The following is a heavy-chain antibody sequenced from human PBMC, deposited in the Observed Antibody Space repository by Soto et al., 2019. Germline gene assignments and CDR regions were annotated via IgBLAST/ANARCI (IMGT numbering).Heavy chain of an antibody. D-gene: IGHD1-1*01. J-gene: IGHJ6*03. Sequence: GGSLRLSCAASGFSFRDYWMTWVRQAPGKGLDWVTNIKQDGSEKYYLDSLKGRFTISRDNAKNSVYLLMNSLRAEDTAVYYCARGKDGRRAGTYYFDMDVWGKGTTVTVSS. CDR2: IKQDGSEK. V-gene: IGHV3-7*01. CDR1: GFSFRDYW. CDR3: ARGKDGRRAGTYYFDMDV.